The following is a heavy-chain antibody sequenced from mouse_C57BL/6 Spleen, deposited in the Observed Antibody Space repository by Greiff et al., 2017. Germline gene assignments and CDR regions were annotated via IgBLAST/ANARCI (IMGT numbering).Heavy chain of an antibody. CDR1: GYTFTSYW. V-gene: IGHV1-52*01. Sequence: QVQLKEPGAELVRPGSSVKLSCKASGYTFTSYWMHWVKQRPIQGLEWIGNIDPSDSETHYNQKFKDKATLTVDKSSSTAYMQLSILTSEDSAVYYCARITTVVADYWGQGTTLTVSS. J-gene: IGHJ2*01. CDR3: ARITTVVADY. D-gene: IGHD1-1*01. CDR2: IDPSDSET.